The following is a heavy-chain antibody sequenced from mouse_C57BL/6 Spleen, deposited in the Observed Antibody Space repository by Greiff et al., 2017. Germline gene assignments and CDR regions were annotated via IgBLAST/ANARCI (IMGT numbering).Heavy chain of an antibody. CDR2: IYPYNDGT. J-gene: IGHJ3*01. Sequence: EVQLQQSGPELVKPGASVKMSCKASGYTFTSYVMHWVKQKPGQGLEWIGYIYPYNDGTKYNEKFKGKATLTSDKSSSTAYMELSSLTSEDSAVYYCARGALYGNYPFADWGQGTLVTVSA. D-gene: IGHD2-1*01. CDR1: GYTFTSYV. CDR3: ARGALYGNYPFAD. V-gene: IGHV1-14*01.